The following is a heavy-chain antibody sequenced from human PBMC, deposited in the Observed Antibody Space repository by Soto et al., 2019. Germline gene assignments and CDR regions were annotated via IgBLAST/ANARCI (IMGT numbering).Heavy chain of an antibody. Sequence: EVQLVESGGGLVQPGGSLRLSCAASGFTFSSYSMNWVRQAPGKGLEWVSYISSSSSTIYYADSVKGRFTISRDNAKNSLYLQMNSRRAEDTAVYYCARDLGYIWGSYRDPDAFDIWGQGTIVTVSS. CDR1: GFTFSSYS. D-gene: IGHD3-16*02. CDR3: ARDLGYIWGSYRDPDAFDI. CDR2: ISSSSSTI. V-gene: IGHV3-48*01. J-gene: IGHJ3*02.